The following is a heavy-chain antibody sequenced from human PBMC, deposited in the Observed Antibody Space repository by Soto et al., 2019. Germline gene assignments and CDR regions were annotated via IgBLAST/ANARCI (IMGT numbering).Heavy chain of an antibody. J-gene: IGHJ6*02. D-gene: IGHD3-10*01. Sequence: PGGSLRLSCAASGFTFSSYSMNWVRQAPGKGLEWVSSISSSSSHIYYADSVKGRFTISRDNAKNSLYLQMNSLRAEDTAVYYCARDARYYYGSGSYKGYYGMDVWGHGTTVTVSS. CDR1: GFTFSSYS. CDR3: ARDARYYYGSGSYKGYYGMDV. CDR2: ISSSSSHI. V-gene: IGHV3-21*01.